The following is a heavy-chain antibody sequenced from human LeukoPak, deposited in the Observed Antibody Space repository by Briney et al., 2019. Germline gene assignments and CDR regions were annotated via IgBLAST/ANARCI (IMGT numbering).Heavy chain of an antibody. D-gene: IGHD2-2*01. CDR1: GFTFSNYD. CDR3: ARDRSGPGYHLDY. V-gene: IGHV3-30*03. CDR2: ISYDGNNK. Sequence: QPGGSLRLSCAASGFTFSNYDMNWVRQAPGQGLEWVAVISYDGNNKFYADSVKGRFTISRDNSQSTLYLQMNSLRPEDTAVYYCARDRSGPGYHLDYWGQGTLVTVSS. J-gene: IGHJ4*02.